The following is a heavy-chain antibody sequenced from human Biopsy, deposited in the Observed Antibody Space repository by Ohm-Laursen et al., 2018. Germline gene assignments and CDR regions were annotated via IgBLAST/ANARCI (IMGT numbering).Heavy chain of an antibody. CDR3: AKDLRNNNWGVEN. J-gene: IGHJ4*02. CDR2: ISGRTSGT. CDR1: GFTFSSNA. V-gene: IGHV3-23*01. D-gene: IGHD7-27*01. Sequence: SLRLSCTAPGFTFSSNAMSWVRQAPGKGLEWVSGISGRTSGTYYADSVKGRFTISRDNSKNTLYLQMNNLRAEDTAVFYCAKDLRNNNWGVENWGQGTLVTVSS.